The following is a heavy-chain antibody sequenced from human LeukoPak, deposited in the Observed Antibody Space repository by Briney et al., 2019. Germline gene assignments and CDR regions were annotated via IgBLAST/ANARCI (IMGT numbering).Heavy chain of an antibody. Sequence: GESLKISCKGSGYNFAEYWIGWVRQVPGKGLEWVAFIYPGGSDRRYSPPFQGQVTVSADKSINTVYLQWGSLKASDTAMYYCARHFYETSTYYSSFDFWGQGTLVTVSS. V-gene: IGHV5-51*01. D-gene: IGHD2/OR15-2a*01. J-gene: IGHJ4*02. CDR1: GYNFAEYW. CDR2: IYPGGSDR. CDR3: ARHFYETSTYYSSFDF.